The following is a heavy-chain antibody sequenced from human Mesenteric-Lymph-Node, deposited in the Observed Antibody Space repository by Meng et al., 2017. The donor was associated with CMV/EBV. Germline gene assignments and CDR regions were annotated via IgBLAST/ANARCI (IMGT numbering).Heavy chain of an antibody. V-gene: IGHV3-43D*03. Sequence: GESLKISCIGSGLNFGDYAMHWVRQAPGKGLQWVSLISWNGGDTYYADSVKDRFIISRDNSRNSLFLQINSLKTEDTALYYCAKDKGFGSVTSHYYYYGMDVWGQGTTVTVSS. J-gene: IGHJ6*02. CDR2: ISWNGGDT. CDR1: GLNFGDYA. CDR3: AKDKGFGSVTSHYYYYGMDV. D-gene: IGHD5-18*01.